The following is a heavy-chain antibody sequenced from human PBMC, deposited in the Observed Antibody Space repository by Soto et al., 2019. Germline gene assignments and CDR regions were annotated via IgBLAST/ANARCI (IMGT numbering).Heavy chain of an antibody. D-gene: IGHD5-12*01. CDR3: ARESMKWPAF. Sequence: QVQLVQSGGEVKKPGASVTVSCKASGYSFSSYTINWVRQAPGQGLEWLGWIRAYNGNTKYVEKLLGRVTMTTDTSTSTAYMELRNLRSDDTAMYYFARESMKWPAFWGPGTLVTVSS. J-gene: IGHJ4*02. V-gene: IGHV1-18*04. CDR1: GYSFSSYT. CDR2: IRAYNGNT.